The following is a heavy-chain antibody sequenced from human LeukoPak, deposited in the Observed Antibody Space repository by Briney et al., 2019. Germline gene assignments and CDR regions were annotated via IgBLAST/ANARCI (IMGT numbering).Heavy chain of an antibody. Sequence: SAKVSCKASGYTFTSYGISWVRQAPGQGLEWMGRIIPILGIANYAQKFQGRVTITADKSTSTAYMELSSLRSEDTAVYYCARALDYDFWSSWGQGTLVTVSS. J-gene: IGHJ5*02. CDR1: GYTFTSYG. D-gene: IGHD3-3*01. CDR2: IIPILGIA. V-gene: IGHV1-69*04. CDR3: ARALDYDFWSS.